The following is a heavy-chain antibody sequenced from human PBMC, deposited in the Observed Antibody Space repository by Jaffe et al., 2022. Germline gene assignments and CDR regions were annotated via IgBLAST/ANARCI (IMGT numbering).Heavy chain of an antibody. V-gene: IGHV3-23*01. CDR3: AKFEGLCCSGGSCYSCTVGPFDY. CDR2: ISGSGGTT. D-gene: IGHD2-15*01. J-gene: IGHJ4*02. Sequence: EVQLLESGGSLVQPGGSLRLSCAASGFTFSSYAMTWVRQAPGKGLEWVSAISGSGGTTYYADSVQGRFTISRDNSKNTLYLQMNSLRAEDTAVYYCAKFEGLCCSGGSCYSCTVGPFDYWGQGTLVTVSS. CDR1: GFTFSSYA.